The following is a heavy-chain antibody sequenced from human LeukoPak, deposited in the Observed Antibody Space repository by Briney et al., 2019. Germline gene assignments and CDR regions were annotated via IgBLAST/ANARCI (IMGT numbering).Heavy chain of an antibody. J-gene: IGHJ3*02. CDR3: ASQELEISASDI. V-gene: IGHV4-30-4*08. D-gene: IGHD1-1*01. CDR2: IYYSGST. Sequence: PSETLSLTCTVSGGSISSGDYYWSWIRQPPGKGLEWIGYIYYSGSTYYNPSLKSRVTISVDTSKNQFSLKLSSVTAADTAVYYCASQELEISASDIWGQGTMVTVSS. CDR1: GGSISSGDYY.